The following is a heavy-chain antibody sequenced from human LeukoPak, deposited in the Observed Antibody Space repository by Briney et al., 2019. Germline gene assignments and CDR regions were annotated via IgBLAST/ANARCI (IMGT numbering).Heavy chain of an antibody. CDR1: GCTFSSYA. Sequence: GGSLGLSCSASGCTFSSYAMHWVRQAPGKGLVYVSTISSNGDSTYYADSVKGRFTISRDNSKNTLYLQMSSLRAEDTAVYYCVKDVIVGARRGHICSFDYWGQGTLVTVSS. J-gene: IGHJ4*02. V-gene: IGHV3-64D*06. D-gene: IGHD2/OR15-2a*01. CDR2: ISSNGDST. CDR3: VKDVIVGARRGHICSFDY.